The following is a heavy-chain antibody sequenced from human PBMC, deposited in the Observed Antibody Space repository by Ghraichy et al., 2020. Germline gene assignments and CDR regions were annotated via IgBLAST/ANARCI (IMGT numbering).Heavy chain of an antibody. D-gene: IGHD3-10*01. Sequence: GGSLRLSCAASGFTFSNAWMSWVRQAPGKGLEWVGRIYSKTYGGTTDYAAPVKGRFTISRDDSKNTLYLQMNSLNTEDTAVYYCATDQMVRGVIMKWFYYYGLDVWGQGTTVTVSS. J-gene: IGHJ6*02. CDR3: ATDQMVRGVIMKWFYYYGLDV. CDR1: GFTFSNAW. CDR2: IYSKTYGGTT. V-gene: IGHV3-15*01.